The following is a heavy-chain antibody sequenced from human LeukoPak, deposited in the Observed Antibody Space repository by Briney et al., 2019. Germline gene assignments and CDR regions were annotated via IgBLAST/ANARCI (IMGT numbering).Heavy chain of an antibody. V-gene: IGHV4-39*07. CDR2: IYYSGST. J-gene: IGHJ3*02. D-gene: IGHD3-10*01. Sequence: SETLSLTCTVSGGSISSSSYYWGWTRQPPGKGLEWIGSIYYSGSTYYNPSLKSRVTISVDTSKNQFSLKLSSVTAADTAVYYCARWFGELSLDAFDIWGQGTMVTVSS. CDR3: ARWFGELSLDAFDI. CDR1: GGSISSSSYY.